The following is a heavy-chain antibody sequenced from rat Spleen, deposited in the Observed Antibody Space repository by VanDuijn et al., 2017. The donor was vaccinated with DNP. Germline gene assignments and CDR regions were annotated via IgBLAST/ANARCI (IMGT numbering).Heavy chain of an antibody. J-gene: IGHJ2*01. CDR1: GFTFHYHW. V-gene: IGHV5-31*01. CDR3: TRSSSAMRGYYFDY. CDR2: ISLAGAST. D-gene: IGHD1-12*01. Sequence: EGDLVGSGGGLVQPGKSLKLFCVAPGFTFHYHWLTWIRQGTGKGLEWVASISLAGASTYYPDSVKGRFTISRDNAKSTLYLQMNSLRSEDTATYYCTRSSSAMRGYYFDYWGQGVMVTVSS.